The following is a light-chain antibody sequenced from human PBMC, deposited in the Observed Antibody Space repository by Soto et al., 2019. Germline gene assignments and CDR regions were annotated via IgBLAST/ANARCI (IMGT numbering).Light chain of an antibody. CDR3: QQTNSLPLT. J-gene: IGKJ4*02. Sequence: DIQMTQSPSSVSASVGDTVAITCRASQGVSSRLAWYQQKPGTAPKVLISVASSFQSGVPSRCSGSGSWADFTLTISSLQPEDFASDYWQQTNSLPLTFGGGTKVEIK. V-gene: IGKV1-12*01. CDR1: QGVSSR. CDR2: VAS.